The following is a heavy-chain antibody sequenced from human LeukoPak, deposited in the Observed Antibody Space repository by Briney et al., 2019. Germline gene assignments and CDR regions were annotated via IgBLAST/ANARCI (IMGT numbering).Heavy chain of an antibody. Sequence: GESLKISCKGSGYSFTSYWIGWVRQMPGKGLEWMGIIYPGGSDTRYSPSFQGQVTISADKSISTAYLQWSSLKASDTAMYYCARHGLAVADSDAFDIWGQGTMVTVSS. CDR1: GYSFTSYW. CDR3: ARHGLAVADSDAFDI. D-gene: IGHD6-19*01. J-gene: IGHJ3*02. CDR2: IYPGGSDT. V-gene: IGHV5-51*01.